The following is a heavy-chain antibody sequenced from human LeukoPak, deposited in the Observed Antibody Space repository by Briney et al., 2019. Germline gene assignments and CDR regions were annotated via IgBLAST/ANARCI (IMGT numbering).Heavy chain of an antibody. CDR3: ARLPSSVVVPAAIRYYYGMDV. D-gene: IGHD2-2*01. CDR1: GGSFSGYY. J-gene: IGHJ6*04. CDR2: INHSGRT. Sequence: PSETLSLTCAVYGGSFSGYYWSWIRQPPGEGLEWIGEINHSGRTNYNPSLKSRVTISVDTSKNQFSLKLSSVTAADTAVYYCARLPSSVVVPAAIRYYYGMDVWGKGTTVTVSS. V-gene: IGHV4-34*01.